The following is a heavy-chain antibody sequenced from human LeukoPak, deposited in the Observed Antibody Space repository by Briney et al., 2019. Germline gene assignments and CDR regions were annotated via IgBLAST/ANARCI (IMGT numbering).Heavy chain of an antibody. CDR2: VYYSGAT. CDR1: GDSISTYY. D-gene: IGHD6-19*01. Sequence: PSETLSLTCTVSGDSISTYYWSWIRQPPGKGLEWIGYVYYSGATNYNPSLKSRVTISLDTSKNQFSLRLNSVTAADTAVYYCARRVAVTGIYCFDHWGQGTPVTVSS. CDR3: ARRVAVTGIYCFDH. V-gene: IGHV4-59*08. J-gene: IGHJ4*02.